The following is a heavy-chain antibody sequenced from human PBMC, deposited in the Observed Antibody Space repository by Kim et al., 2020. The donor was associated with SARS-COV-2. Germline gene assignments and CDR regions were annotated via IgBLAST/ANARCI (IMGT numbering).Heavy chain of an antibody. J-gene: IGHJ3*01. CDR3: GRDIFHGGLAG. CDR2: VVWNSGRT. D-gene: IGHD2-15*01. CDR1: ALYSVGHD. V-gene: IGHV3-9*02. Sequence: GGSVRLSCSSSALYSVGHDYISVRHDPGRGRVGVFGVVWNSGRTDYAESVKGRFTISRDNAENSVHLQMNSLRVEDTALYYCGRDIFHGGLAGGGQG.